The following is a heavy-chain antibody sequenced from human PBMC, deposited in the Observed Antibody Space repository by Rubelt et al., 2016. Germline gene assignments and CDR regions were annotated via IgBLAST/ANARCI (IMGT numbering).Heavy chain of an antibody. CDR3: AKDAYGSGWSYFDY. V-gene: IGHV3-30*02. Sequence: DSVKGRFTISRDNSKNTLYLQMNSRRAEDTAVYYCAKDAYGSGWSYFDYWGQGTLVTVSS. J-gene: IGHJ4*02. D-gene: IGHD6-19*01.